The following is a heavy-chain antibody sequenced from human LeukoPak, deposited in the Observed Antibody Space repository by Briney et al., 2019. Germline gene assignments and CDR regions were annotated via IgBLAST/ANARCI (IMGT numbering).Heavy chain of an antibody. Sequence: GESLKISCKGSGYNFASYWIAGVRQLPGKGLEWMGIINTADSDTRYSPSFQGQVTISTHKYISTAYLQWSSLRASDAAMYYCARSSSGWSFDYWGGGSLVSVSS. J-gene: IGHJ4*02. V-gene: IGHV5-51*01. CDR3: ARSSSGWSFDY. CDR2: INTADSDT. D-gene: IGHD6-19*01. CDR1: GYNFASYW.